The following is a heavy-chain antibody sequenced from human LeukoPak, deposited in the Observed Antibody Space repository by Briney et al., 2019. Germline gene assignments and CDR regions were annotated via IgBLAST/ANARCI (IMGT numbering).Heavy chain of an antibody. CDR1: GGTFSSYA. CDR3: AREYCSGGSCPFGWYFDY. Sequence: ASVKVSCKASGGTFSSYAISWVRQAPGQGLEWMGGIIPIFGTANYAQKFQGRVTITADESTSTAYMELSSLRSEDTAVYYCAREYCSGGSCPFGWYFDYWGQGTLVTVSP. J-gene: IGHJ4*02. CDR2: IIPIFGTA. V-gene: IGHV1-69*13. D-gene: IGHD2-15*01.